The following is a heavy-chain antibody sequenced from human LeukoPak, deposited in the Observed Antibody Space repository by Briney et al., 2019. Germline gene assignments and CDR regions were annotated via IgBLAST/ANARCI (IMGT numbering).Heavy chain of an antibody. D-gene: IGHD3-22*01. CDR3: TADRGLYDTSGYYYFATDI. CDR2: IKSKRDGGTT. J-gene: IGHJ3*02. V-gene: IGHV3-15*01. CDR1: GFTFSNAW. Sequence: GGSLRLSCAPSGFTFSNAWMNGVPQAPGKGLEWVGRIKSKRDGGTTDYAAPVKGRFTISRDDSKNTLFQQMNSLKTEDTAVYYCTADRGLYDTSGYYYFATDIWGQGTMVTVSS.